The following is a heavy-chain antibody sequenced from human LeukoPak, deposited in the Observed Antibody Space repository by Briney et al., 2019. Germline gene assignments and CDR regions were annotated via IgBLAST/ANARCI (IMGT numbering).Heavy chain of an antibody. CDR3: ARGVYDILTGYLPGDSTFDY. CDR2: ISYDGSNK. J-gene: IGHJ4*02. V-gene: IGHV3-30*04. Sequence: GGSLRLSCAASGFTFSNYAMHWVRQAPGKGLEWVAVISYDGSNKYYADSVKGRFTISRDNSKNTLYLQMNSLRAEDTAVYYCARGVYDILTGYLPGDSTFDYWGQGTLVTVSS. CDR1: GFTFSNYA. D-gene: IGHD3-9*01.